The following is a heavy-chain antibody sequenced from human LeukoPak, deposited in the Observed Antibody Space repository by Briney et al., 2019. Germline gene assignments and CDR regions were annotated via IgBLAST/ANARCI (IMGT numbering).Heavy chain of an antibody. D-gene: IGHD3-22*01. CDR1: GFIFSSYA. J-gene: IGHJ4*02. V-gene: IGHV4-34*01. CDR2: INHSGST. CDR3: ARRPSMRWMIRTAYYFDY. Sequence: AGGSLRLSCAASGFIFSSYAMSWVRQAPGKGLEWIGEINHSGSTNYNPSLKSRVTISVDTSKNQFSLKLSSVTAADTAVYYCARRPSMRWMIRTAYYFDYWGQGTLVTVSS.